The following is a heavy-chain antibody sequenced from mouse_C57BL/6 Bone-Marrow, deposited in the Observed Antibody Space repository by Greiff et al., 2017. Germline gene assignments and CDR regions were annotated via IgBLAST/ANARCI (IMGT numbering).Heavy chain of an antibody. CDR1: GFSLTSYG. Sequence: VQVVESGPGLVAPSQSLSITCTVSGFSLTSYGVDWVRQSPGKGLEWLGVIWGVGSTNYNSALKSRLSISKDNSKSQVFLKMNSLQTDDTAMYYCASYSNFSFAYWGQGTLVTVSA. V-gene: IGHV2-6*01. CDR3: ASYSNFSFAY. CDR2: IWGVGST. D-gene: IGHD2-5*01. J-gene: IGHJ3*01.